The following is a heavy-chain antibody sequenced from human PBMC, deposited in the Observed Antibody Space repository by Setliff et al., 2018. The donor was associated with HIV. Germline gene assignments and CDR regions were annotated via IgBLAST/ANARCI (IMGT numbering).Heavy chain of an antibody. D-gene: IGHD6-19*01. V-gene: IGHV3-7*01. CDR3: AKDHLSGWASDC. CDR1: GGSLSGFY. J-gene: IGHJ4*02. CDR2: IKPDGSER. Sequence: ETLSLTCAVYGGSLSGFYWTFIRQSPGKGLEWVATIKPDGSERSYVDSVKGRFTISRDNSGNTLSLQMNRLRAEDTATYYCAKDHLSGWASDCWGQGTLVTVSS.